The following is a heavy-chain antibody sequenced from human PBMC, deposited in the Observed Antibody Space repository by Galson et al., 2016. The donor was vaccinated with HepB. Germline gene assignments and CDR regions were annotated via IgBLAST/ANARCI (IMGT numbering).Heavy chain of an antibody. Sequence: TLSLTCAVSGASTNSDNWWNWVRQSPGKGLEWIGEVFHNGSTNYNPSLRSRVTILLDKSKNQFSLKVRSVTAADTAVYYCARVAAVGMVDYWGQGTLVTVSS. CDR1: GASTNSDNW. J-gene: IGHJ4*02. D-gene: IGHD6-13*01. V-gene: IGHV4-4*02. CDR2: VFHNGST. CDR3: ARVAAVGMVDY.